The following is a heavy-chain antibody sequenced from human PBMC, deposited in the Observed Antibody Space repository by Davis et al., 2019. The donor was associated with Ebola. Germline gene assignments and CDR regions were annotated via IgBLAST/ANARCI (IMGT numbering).Heavy chain of an antibody. CDR1: GFTFSSYE. V-gene: IGHV3-48*03. CDR3: AREGATELELLIPKYYYGMDV. CDR2: ISSSGSTI. J-gene: IGHJ6*02. Sequence: GESLKISCAASGFTFSSYEMNWVRQAPGKGLEWVSYISSSGSTIYYADSVKGRFTISRDNAKNSLYLQMNSLRAEDTAVYYCAREGATELELLIPKYYYGMDVWGQGTTVTVSS. D-gene: IGHD1-7*01.